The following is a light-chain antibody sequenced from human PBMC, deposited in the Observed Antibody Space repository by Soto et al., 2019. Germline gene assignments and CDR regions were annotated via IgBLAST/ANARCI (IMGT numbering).Light chain of an antibody. J-gene: IGKJ4*01. Sequence: DIQMAQSPSSLSASVGDRVTITCRAGQNIAKYLNWYQQKPGKAPLLLIYETSKLEIGVPSRFAGSGSGTDFTLTISSLQPEDFATYYCQETYSKPPTFGGETKVDIK. CDR3: QETYSKPPT. CDR2: ETS. V-gene: IGKV1-39*01. CDR1: QNIAKY.